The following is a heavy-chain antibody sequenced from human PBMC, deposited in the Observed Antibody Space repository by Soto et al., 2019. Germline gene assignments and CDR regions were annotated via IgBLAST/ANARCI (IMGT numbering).Heavy chain of an antibody. D-gene: IGHD6-6*01. CDR1: GFTFSSYA. V-gene: IGHV3-64D*06. J-gene: IGHJ4*02. CDR3: VKTIATRDFDY. CDR2: ISPTGDST. Sequence: GGSLRLSCSASGFTFSSYAMHWVRQAPGKGLEYVSAISPTGDSTYYADSVKGRFTISRDNSKNTLYLQMSSLRAEDTAVYYCVKTIATRDFDYWGQGTLVTVSS.